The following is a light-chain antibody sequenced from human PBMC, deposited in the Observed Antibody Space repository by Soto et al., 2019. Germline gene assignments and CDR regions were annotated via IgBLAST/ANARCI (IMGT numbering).Light chain of an antibody. J-gene: IGKJ2*01. CDR1: QSVSSSF. CDR2: GAS. V-gene: IGKV3-20*01. Sequence: EIVLTQSPATLSLSPGQRATLSCRTSQSVSSSFFAWYQQRPGQAPRLLIFGASIRATGIPDRFSGSGSGTDFTLCISRLEAEDFAVYFCHYDGSSPRGTFGQGNKLEI. CDR3: HYDGSSPRGT.